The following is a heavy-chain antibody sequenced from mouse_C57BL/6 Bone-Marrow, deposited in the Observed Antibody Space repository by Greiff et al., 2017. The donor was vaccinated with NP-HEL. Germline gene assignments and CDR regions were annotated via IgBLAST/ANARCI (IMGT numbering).Heavy chain of an antibody. CDR2: ISDGGSYT. CDR3: AREGLPFDY. CDR1: GFTFSSYA. J-gene: IGHJ2*01. V-gene: IGHV5-4*01. Sequence: EVQVVESGGGLVKPGGSLKLSCAASGFTFSSYAMSWVRQTPEKRLEWVATISDGGSYTYYPDNVKGRCTIYRDNAENNLYLQMSHLKSEDTAMYYCAREGLPFDYWGQGTTLTVSS. D-gene: IGHD2-2*01.